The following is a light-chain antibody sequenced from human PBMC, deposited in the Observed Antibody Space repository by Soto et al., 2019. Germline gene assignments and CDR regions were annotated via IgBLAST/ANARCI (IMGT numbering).Light chain of an antibody. CDR2: GTS. Sequence: IVLTQSPGTLSLSPGERATLSCRASQSVSSSYLVWYQQRPGQPPRLLIYGTSTRAAGISDRFSGSGSGKDFTLTIYRLEPGDYELYYCQQYGTSSFTFGGGTKVVIK. J-gene: IGKJ4*01. V-gene: IGKV3-20*01. CDR1: QSVSSSY. CDR3: QQYGTSSFT.